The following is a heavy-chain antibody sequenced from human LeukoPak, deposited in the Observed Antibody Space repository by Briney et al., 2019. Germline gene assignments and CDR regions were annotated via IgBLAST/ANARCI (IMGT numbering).Heavy chain of an antibody. V-gene: IGHV3-15*01. CDR1: GFPLNNAW. Sequence: GGSLRLSCAASGFPLNNAWIKWGRQAPGKGREWGGRITSIADGLTTYYAAPVKDIFFISRDDSKNTVYLHMNSLRTEDTAVYYCSLVPRAAKSPFDYWGLGALVTVSS. D-gene: IGHD2-15*01. CDR2: ITSIADGLTT. J-gene: IGHJ4*02. CDR3: SLVPRAAKSPFDY.